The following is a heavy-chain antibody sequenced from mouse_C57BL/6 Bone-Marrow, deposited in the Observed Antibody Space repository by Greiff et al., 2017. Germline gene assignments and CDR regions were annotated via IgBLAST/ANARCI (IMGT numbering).Heavy chain of an antibody. CDR1: GYTFTSYW. V-gene: IGHV1-52*01. CDR3: ARGGYYGNSYAMDY. J-gene: IGHJ4*01. CDR2: IDPSDSET. D-gene: IGHD2-1*01. Sequence: QVQLQQPGAELVRPGSSVKLSCKASGYTFTSYWMHWVKQRPIQGLEWIGNIDPSDSETPYNQKFKDKATLTVDKSSSTAYMQLSSLTSEDSAVYYCARGGYYGNSYAMDYWGQGTSVTVSS.